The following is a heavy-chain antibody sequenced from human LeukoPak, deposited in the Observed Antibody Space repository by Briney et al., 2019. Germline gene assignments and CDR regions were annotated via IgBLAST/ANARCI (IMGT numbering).Heavy chain of an antibody. Sequence: SETLSLTCSGYGASLRNSYYCGWIRQSPGKGLEWIGSRYHDGTTYYNAPLKSRVTMSVDTSKNQFSLKMTSVTAADTAVYFCTSLHGMGIRAPLWDYWGQGNLVTVSS. CDR1: GASLRNSYY. J-gene: IGHJ4*02. V-gene: IGHV4-38-2*02. D-gene: IGHD3-10*01. CDR3: TSLHGMGIRAPLWDY. CDR2: RYHDGTT.